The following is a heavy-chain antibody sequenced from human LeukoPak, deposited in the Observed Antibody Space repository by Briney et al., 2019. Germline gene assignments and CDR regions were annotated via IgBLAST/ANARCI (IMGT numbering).Heavy chain of an antibody. Sequence: GGSLRLSCVASGFTFTTYAMGWVRQVPGKGLEWVSSVSESGGSTYYADSVKGRFTISRDNSKNTLYLQMNSLRAEDTAVYYCARDKGGNWNDRDAFDIWGQGTMVTVSS. J-gene: IGHJ3*02. CDR3: ARDKGGNWNDRDAFDI. D-gene: IGHD1-1*01. V-gene: IGHV3-23*01. CDR1: GFTFTTYA. CDR2: VSESGGST.